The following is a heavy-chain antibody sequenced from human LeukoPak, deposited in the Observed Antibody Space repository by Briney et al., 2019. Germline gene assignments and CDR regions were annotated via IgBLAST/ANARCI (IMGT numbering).Heavy chain of an antibody. CDR3: ARDGDSRGTGAFDI. D-gene: IGHD1-1*01. CDR1: GGSVSSGSYY. J-gene: IGHJ3*02. CDR2: IYYSGST. Sequence: SETLFLTCTVSGGSVSSGSYYWSWIRQPPGKGLEWIGYIYYSGSTNYNPSLKSRVTISVDTSKNQFSLKLSSVTAADTAVYYCARDGDSRGTGAFDIWGQGTMVTVSS. V-gene: IGHV4-61*01.